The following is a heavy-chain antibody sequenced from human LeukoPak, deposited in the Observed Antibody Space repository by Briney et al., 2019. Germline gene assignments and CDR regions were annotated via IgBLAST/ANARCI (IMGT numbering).Heavy chain of an antibody. J-gene: IGHJ4*02. CDR3: AGQFDSSGSYFY. CDR2: IYHRGST. Sequence: SETLSLTCTVSGSGYSISGGFYWGWIRQPPGKGLEWIGSIYHRGSTYYNPSLKSRATISVDTSKNQFSLKLKFVTAADTAVYYCAGQFDSSGSYFYWGQGTLDTVSS. V-gene: IGHV4-38-2*02. CDR1: GSGYSISGGFY. D-gene: IGHD3-22*01.